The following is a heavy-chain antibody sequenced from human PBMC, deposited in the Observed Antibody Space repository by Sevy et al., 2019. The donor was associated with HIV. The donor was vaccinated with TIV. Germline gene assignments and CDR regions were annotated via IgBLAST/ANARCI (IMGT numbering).Heavy chain of an antibody. CDR1: GYTFTSYG. Sequence: ASVKVSCKASGYTFTSYGIIWVRQAPGQGLEWMGWISAYNGNTNYAQKLQGRVTMTTDTSTSTAYMELRSLRSDDTAVYYCARLDTAMVPFDYWGQGTLVTVSS. J-gene: IGHJ4*02. D-gene: IGHD5-18*01. CDR3: ARLDTAMVPFDY. V-gene: IGHV1-18*01. CDR2: ISAYNGNT.